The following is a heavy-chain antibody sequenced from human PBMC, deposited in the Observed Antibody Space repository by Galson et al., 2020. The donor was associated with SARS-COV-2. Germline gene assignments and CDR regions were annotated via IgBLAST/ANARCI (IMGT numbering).Heavy chain of an antibody. D-gene: IGHD5-18*01. J-gene: IGHJ5*02. Sequence: SQTLSLTCIVSGGSVTSRSYFWGWIRQPPGKGLEWIGSSHYSGKVSYTPSLKSRVTISVDTSKNQFSLRLNSVTAADTAVYYCARQSIAIELWLEGGDWFDPWGQGTLVSVSS. CDR3: ARQSIAIELWLEGGDWFDP. CDR1: GGSVTSRSYF. CDR2: SHYSGKV. V-gene: IGHV4-39*01.